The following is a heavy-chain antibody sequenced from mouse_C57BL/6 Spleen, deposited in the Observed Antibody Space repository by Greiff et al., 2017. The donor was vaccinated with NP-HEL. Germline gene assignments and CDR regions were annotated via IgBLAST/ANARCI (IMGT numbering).Heavy chain of an antibody. CDR3: ARWPHFDY. V-gene: IGHV1-50*01. CDR2: IDPSDSYT. J-gene: IGHJ2*01. Sequence: QVQLQQPGAELVKPGASVKLSCKASGYTFTSYWMQWVKQRPGQGLEWIGEIDPSDSYTNYNQKFKGKATLTVDTSSSTAYMQLSSLTSEDSAVYYCARWPHFDYWGQGTTLTVSS. CDR1: GYTFTSYW.